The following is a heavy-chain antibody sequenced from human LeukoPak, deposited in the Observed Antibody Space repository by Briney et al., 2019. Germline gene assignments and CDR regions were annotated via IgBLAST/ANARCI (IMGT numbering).Heavy chain of an antibody. D-gene: IGHD4-17*01. CDR2: ISSSSYI. J-gene: IGHJ5*02. Sequence: GSLRLSCATPGFTFSSYTLNWVRQAPGKGVGWVSSISSSSYICYADSVKGRFTISRDNAKNSLYLQMNSLRADDTALYYCARDGAAGGHGVPHTWGQGTLVTVSS. CDR3: ARDGAAGGHGVPHT. V-gene: IGHV3-21*01. CDR1: GFTFSSYT.